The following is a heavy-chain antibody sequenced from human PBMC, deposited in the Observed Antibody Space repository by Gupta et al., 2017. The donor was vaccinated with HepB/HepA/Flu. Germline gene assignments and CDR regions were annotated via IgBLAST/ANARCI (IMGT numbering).Heavy chain of an antibody. Sequence: LESGGGLVQSGGSLRLSCAASGLTFSTYAMNWVRQAPGKGLECVSTINGSGYNTYYADSVKGRFTVSRDNSKNTLYLQIHSLRAEDTAIYYWAKRIKRSGYCCGADVWGQGTTVTVSS. CDR2: INGSGYNT. CDR1: GLTFSTYA. D-gene: IGHD3-3*01. J-gene: IGHJ6*02. V-gene: IGHV3-23*01. CDR3: AKRIKRSGYCCGADV.